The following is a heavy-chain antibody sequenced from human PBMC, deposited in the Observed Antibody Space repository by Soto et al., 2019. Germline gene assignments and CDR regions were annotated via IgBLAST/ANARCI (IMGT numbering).Heavy chain of an antibody. CDR2: IYWDDDK. J-gene: IGHJ3*02. D-gene: IGHD1-26*01. CDR3: AHRLWGLQNDAFDI. V-gene: IGHV2-5*02. Sequence: QITLKESGPTLVKPTQTLTLTCTFSGFSLSTSGVGVGWIRQPPGKALEWLALIYWDDDKRYSPSLKSRLTITKDTSKNQVVLTMNNMDPVDTATYYCAHRLWGLQNDAFDIWGQGTMVTVSS. CDR1: GFSLSTSGVG.